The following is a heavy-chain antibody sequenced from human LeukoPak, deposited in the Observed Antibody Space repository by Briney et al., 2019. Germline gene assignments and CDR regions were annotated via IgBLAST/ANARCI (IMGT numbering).Heavy chain of an antibody. V-gene: IGHV3-33*01. D-gene: IGHD6-13*01. Sequence: GGSLRLSCAASGFTFKNHGMYWVREPPGKGLEWVAVIWFDGSNKYYAEAVQGRFTISRDNSRNILSLQMDSVRVEDTAVYYCVRWGPGAAVDYWGQGTQVTVSS. J-gene: IGHJ4*02. CDR3: VRWGPGAAVDY. CDR1: GFTFKNHG. CDR2: IWFDGSNK.